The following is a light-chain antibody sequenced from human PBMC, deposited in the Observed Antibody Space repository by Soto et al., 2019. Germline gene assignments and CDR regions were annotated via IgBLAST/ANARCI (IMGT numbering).Light chain of an antibody. CDR2: GAS. CDR1: QSISSN. CDR3: QQYNNWPLT. V-gene: IGKV3-15*01. J-gene: IGKJ1*01. Sequence: EIVLTQSPGTLSLSPGERATLSCRASQSISSNYLAWYQQKPGQAPRLVIYGASSRATGIPARFSGSGSGTEFTLTISSLQSEDFAVYYCQQYNNWPLTFGQGTKVDI.